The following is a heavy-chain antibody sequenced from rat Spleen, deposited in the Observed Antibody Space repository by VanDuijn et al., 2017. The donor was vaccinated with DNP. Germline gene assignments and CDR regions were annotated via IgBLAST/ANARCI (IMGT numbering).Heavy chain of an antibody. CDR3: ATHLHTYLGSYFDY. CDR1: GFAFSNSD. V-gene: IGHV5S13*01. Sequence: EVQLVESGGDLVQPGRSLKLFCAASGFAFSNSDMAWVRQAPTKGLEWVASISSSGRSTYYRDSVKGRFTISRDNAQNTLYLQVDSLRSEDTATYYCATHLHTYLGSYFDYWGQGVMVTVSS. D-gene: IGHD2-1*01. CDR2: ISSSGRST. J-gene: IGHJ2*01.